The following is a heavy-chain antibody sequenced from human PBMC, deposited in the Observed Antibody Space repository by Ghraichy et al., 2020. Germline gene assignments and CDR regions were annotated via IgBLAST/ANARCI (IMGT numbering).Heavy chain of an antibody. J-gene: IGHJ4*02. D-gene: IGHD1-26*01. CDR2: IDWDDDK. Sequence: SGPTLVKPTQTLTLTCTFSGFSLSTSGMCVSWIRQPPGKALEWLALIDWDDDKYYSTSLKTRLTISKDTSKNQVVLTMTNMDPVDTTTYYCARSGYSGSYIGLSSYYFDYWGQGTLVTVSS. V-gene: IGHV2-70*01. CDR1: GFSLSTSGMC. CDR3: ARSGYSGSYIGLSSYYFDY.